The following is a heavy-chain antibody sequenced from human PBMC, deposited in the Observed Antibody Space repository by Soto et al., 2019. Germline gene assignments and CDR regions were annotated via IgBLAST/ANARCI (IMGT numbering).Heavy chain of an antibody. CDR1: GGSISSSSCY. D-gene: IGHD3-22*01. Sequence: KPSETLSLTCTVSGGSISSSSCYWGWIRQPPGKGLEWIGSIYYSGSTYYNPSLKSRVTISVDTSKNQFSLKLSSVTAADTAGYYCASHEMIVVVRPHRYPNYYYYGMDVWGPGTTVTASS. V-gene: IGHV4-39*01. CDR2: IYYSGST. CDR3: ASHEMIVVVRPHRYPNYYYYGMDV. J-gene: IGHJ6*02.